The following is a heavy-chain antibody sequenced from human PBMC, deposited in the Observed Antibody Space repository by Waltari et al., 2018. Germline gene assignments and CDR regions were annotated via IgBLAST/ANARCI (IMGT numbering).Heavy chain of an antibody. CDR2: IYYSGST. V-gene: IGHV4-59*01. CDR1: GGSISSYY. D-gene: IGHD3-3*01. Sequence: QVQLQESGPGLVKPSETLSLTCTVSGGSISSYYWRWIRQPPGKGLEWIGYIYYSGSTNYNPSLKSRVTISVDTSKNQFSLKLSSVTAADTAVYYCARVVTIFGVVTNFDYWGQGTLVTVSS. J-gene: IGHJ4*02. CDR3: ARVVTIFGVVTNFDY.